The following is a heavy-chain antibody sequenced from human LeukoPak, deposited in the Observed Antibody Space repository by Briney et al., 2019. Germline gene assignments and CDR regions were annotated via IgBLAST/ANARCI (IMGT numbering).Heavy chain of an antibody. D-gene: IGHD3-22*01. CDR2: INTNTGNP. CDR1: GYTFTSYA. J-gene: IGHJ4*02. V-gene: IGHV7-4-1*02. Sequence: ASVKVSCKASGYTFTSYAMNWVRQAPGQGLEWMGWINTNTGNPTYAQGFTGRFVFSLDTSVSTAYLQISSLKAEDTAVYYCARECVYYDSSGHYSCFDYWGQGTLVTVSS. CDR3: ARECVYYDSSGHYSCFDY.